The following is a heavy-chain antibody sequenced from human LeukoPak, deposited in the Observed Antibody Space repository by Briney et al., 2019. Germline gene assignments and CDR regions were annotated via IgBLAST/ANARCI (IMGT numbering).Heavy chain of an antibody. D-gene: IGHD5-12*01. J-gene: IGHJ4*02. V-gene: IGHV1-8*01. CDR3: ARERGGYGGREFDY. CDR2: MNPKSGNT. Sequence: ASVKVPCKASGYTFTSYDINWVRQATGQGLEWMGWMNPKSGNTGYAQKFQGRVTMTRNTSISTAYMELSSLRSEDTAVHYCARERGGYGGREFDYWGQGTLVTVSS. CDR1: GYTFTSYD.